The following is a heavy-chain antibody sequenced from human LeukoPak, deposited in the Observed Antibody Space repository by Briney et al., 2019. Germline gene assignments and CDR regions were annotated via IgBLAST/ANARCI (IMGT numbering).Heavy chain of an antibody. CDR3: AKTVAGTKYYYYYMDV. V-gene: IGHV3-23*01. J-gene: IGHJ6*03. D-gene: IGHD6-19*01. CDR2: ISGSGGSP. CDR1: GFTFSSYA. Sequence: GGTLRLSCAASGFTFSSYAMSWVRQAPGKGLEWVSAISGSGGSPYYADSVKGRFTISRDKSKNTLYLQMNSLRAEDTAVYYCAKTVAGTKYYYYYMDVWGKGTTVTVSS.